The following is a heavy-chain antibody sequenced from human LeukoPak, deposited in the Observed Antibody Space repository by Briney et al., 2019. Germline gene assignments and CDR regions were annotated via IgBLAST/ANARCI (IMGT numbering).Heavy chain of an antibody. CDR2: IYYSGST. V-gene: IGHV4-39*01. J-gene: IGHJ6*02. D-gene: IGHD2-2*02. CDR1: GGSISSSSYY. CDR3: ARGIVVVPAAILAVYYYYGMDV. Sequence: SETLSLTCTVSGGSISSSSYYWGWIRQPPGKGLEWIGSIYYSGSTYYNPSLKSRVTISVDTSKNQFSLKLSSVTAADTAVYYCARGIVVVPAAILAVYYYYGMDVWGQGTTVTVSS.